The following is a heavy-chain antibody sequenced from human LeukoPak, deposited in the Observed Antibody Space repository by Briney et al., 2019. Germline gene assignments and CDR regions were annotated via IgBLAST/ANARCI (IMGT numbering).Heavy chain of an antibody. V-gene: IGHV3-48*01. CDR1: GFTFSSYG. D-gene: IGHD6-13*01. CDR2: ISSSGTI. J-gene: IGHJ4*02. CDR3: ARDSLTYSSSWSPFDY. Sequence: GGSLRLSCAASGFTFSSYGMNWVRQAPGRGLEWVAYISSSGTIYYANSVKDRFIISRDNVKNSLFLQMNSLGAEDTAVYYCARDSLTYSSSWSPFDYWGQGTLVTVSS.